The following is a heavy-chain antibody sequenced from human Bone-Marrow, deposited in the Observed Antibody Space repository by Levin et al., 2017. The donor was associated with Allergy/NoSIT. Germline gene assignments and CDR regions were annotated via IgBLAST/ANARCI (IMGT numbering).Heavy chain of an antibody. J-gene: IGHJ1*01. CDR1: GYTFTGYY. V-gene: IGHV1-2*02. Sequence: ASVKVSCKASGYTFTGYYLHWVRQAPGQGLEWMGWINTHSGGTNYAQKFQGRVTMTRDTSISTAYMELTSLRSDDTATYFCAREIYAEDADSAEFCQHWGQGTLVTVSS. CDR3: AREIYAEDADSAEFCQH. D-gene: IGHD5-12*01. CDR2: INTHSGGT.